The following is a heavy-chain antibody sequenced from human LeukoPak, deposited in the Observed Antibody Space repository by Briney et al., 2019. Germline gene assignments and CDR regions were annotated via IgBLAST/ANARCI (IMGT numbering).Heavy chain of an antibody. CDR1: GYTFTGYY. CDR2: INPNSSGT. J-gene: IGHJ6*02. Sequence: ASVKVSCKASGYTFTGYYMHWVRQAPGQGLEWMGWINPNSSGTNYAQKFQGRVTMTRDTSISTAYMELSRLRSDDTAVYYCARSAPAGGYYYGMDVWGQGTTVTVSS. D-gene: IGHD3-10*01. CDR3: ARSAPAGGYYYGMDV. V-gene: IGHV1-2*02.